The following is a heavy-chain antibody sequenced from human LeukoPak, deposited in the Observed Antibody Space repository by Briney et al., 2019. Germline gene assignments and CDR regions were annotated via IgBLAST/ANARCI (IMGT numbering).Heavy chain of an antibody. V-gene: IGHV3-30*18. CDR1: AFTFSNYG. CDR3: AKGNPGILWFGDLRTRWFDP. J-gene: IGHJ5*02. Sequence: PGGSLRLSCAASAFTFSNYGMHWVRQAPGKGLEWMAVISYDGGSEYYADSVKGRFTISRDNSKNTLYLQMNSLRAEDTAVYYCAKGNPGILWFGDLRTRWFDPWGQGTLVTVSS. CDR2: ISYDGGSE. D-gene: IGHD3-10*01.